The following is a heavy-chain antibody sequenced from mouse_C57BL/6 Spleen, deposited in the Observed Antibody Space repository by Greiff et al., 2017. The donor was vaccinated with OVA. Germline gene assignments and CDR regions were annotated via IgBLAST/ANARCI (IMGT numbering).Heavy chain of an antibody. J-gene: IGHJ4*01. CDR3: ARGRYAMDY. V-gene: IGHV1-18*01. Sequence: EVQLQQSGPELVKPGASVKIPCKASGYTFTDYNMDWVKQSHGKSLEWIGDINPNNGGTISNQQFKGKATLTVDKSSSTAYMELRSLTSEDTAVYYCARGRYAMDYWGQGTSVTVSS. CDR1: GYTFTDYN. CDR2: INPNNGGT.